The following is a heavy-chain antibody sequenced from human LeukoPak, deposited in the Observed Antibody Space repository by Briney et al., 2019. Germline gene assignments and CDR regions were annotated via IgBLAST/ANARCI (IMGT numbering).Heavy chain of an antibody. V-gene: IGHV3-23*01. D-gene: IGHD5-12*01. CDR3: AKDGGYYDFDS. Sequence: PGGSLRLSCAASGFTFSSYGMSWVRQAPGKGLEWVSVISGSDGSTYYADPVKGRFTISRDNSKNTLYLQMYSLRVEDAAVYYCAKDGGYYDFDSWGQGTLVTVSS. J-gene: IGHJ4*02. CDR2: ISGSDGST. CDR1: GFTFSSYG.